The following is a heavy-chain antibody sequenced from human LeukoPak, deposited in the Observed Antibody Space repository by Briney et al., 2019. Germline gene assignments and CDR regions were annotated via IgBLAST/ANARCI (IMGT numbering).Heavy chain of an antibody. J-gene: IGHJ4*02. Sequence: SDTLSLTCAVYGGSFSDYYWTWIRQAPGKGLEWIGEINRGDYNPSLKSRVTISVDTSKDQFSLKLTSVTAADTGVYYCARGSSHFDKWGQGTLVTVSS. CDR1: GGSFSDYY. CDR3: ARGSSHFDK. V-gene: IGHV4-34*01. CDR2: INRG.